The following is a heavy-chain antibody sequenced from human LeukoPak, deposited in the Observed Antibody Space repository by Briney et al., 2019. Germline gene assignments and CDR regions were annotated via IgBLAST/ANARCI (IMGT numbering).Heavy chain of an antibody. J-gene: IGHJ4*02. Sequence: GSLRLSCAASGFTFGSYGMHWVRQAPGKGLEWVAVVSHDGSNKYYADSVKGRFSISRDNSKNTLHLQMNSLSAGDTAIYYCAKDRPKYCGGDCSIFDYRGQGTLVTVSS. CDR1: GFTFGSYG. D-gene: IGHD2-21*02. V-gene: IGHV3-30*18. CDR2: VSHDGSNK. CDR3: AKDRPKYCGGDCSIFDY.